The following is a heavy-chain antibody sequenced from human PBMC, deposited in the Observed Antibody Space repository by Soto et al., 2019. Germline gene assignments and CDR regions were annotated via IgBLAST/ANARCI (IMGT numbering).Heavy chain of an antibody. CDR3: AAGGGLPRYY. CDR2: IYHSGST. CDR1: GGSISSGGYS. J-gene: IGHJ4*02. V-gene: IGHV4-30-2*01. Sequence: QLQLQESGSGLVKPSQTLSLTCAVSGGSISSGGYSWSWIRQPPGKGLEWIGYIYHSGSTDYNPSLKRRFTISVDRSKNQCSLKLSSVTAADTAVYYCAAGGGLPRYYWGQGTLVTVSS. D-gene: IGHD5-12*01.